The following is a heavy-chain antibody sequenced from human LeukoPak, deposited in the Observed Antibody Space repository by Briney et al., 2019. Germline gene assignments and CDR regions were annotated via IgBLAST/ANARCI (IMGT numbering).Heavy chain of an antibody. CDR3: AIGEWELPNFDH. CDR2: IYYSGGT. J-gene: IGHJ4*02. Sequence: SETLSLTCTVSGGSISSYYWSWIRQPPGKGLEWIGYIYYSGGTNYNPSLKSRVTISVDTSKNQFSLKLSSVTAADTAVYYCAIGEWELPNFDHWRQGTLVSVSS. V-gene: IGHV4-59*01. CDR1: GGSISSYY. D-gene: IGHD1-26*01.